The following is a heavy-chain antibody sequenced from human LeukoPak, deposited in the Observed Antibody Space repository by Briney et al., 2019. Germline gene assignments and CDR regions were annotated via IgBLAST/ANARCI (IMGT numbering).Heavy chain of an antibody. Sequence: SETLSLTCAVHGESFSAYFWSWIRHVPGKGLEWIGEIDHRGSSNYNPPLKSRATISVDTSKNHFSLSLTSVSAADTAVYYCATRSSTLAAARCFDDWGQGTVVTVPS. CDR2: IDHRGSS. CDR3: ATRSSTLAAARCFDD. J-gene: IGHJ4*03. CDR1: GESFSAYF. D-gene: IGHD6-6*01. V-gene: IGHV4-34*01.